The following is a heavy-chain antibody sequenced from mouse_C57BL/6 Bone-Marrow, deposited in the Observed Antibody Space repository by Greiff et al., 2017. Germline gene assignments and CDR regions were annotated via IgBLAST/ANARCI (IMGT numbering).Heavy chain of an antibody. V-gene: IGHV1-55*01. CDR3: ARSCMDY. J-gene: IGHJ4*01. CDR2: IYPGSGST. CDR1: GYTFTSYW. Sequence: VKLVASGAELVKPGASVKMSCKASGYTFTSYWITWVKQRPGQGLEWIGDIYPGSGSTNYNEKFKSKATLTVDTSSSTAYMQLSSLTSEDSAVYYCARSCMDYWGQGTSVTVSS.